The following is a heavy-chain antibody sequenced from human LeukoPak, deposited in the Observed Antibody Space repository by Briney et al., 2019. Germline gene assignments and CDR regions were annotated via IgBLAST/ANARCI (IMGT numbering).Heavy chain of an antibody. Sequence: ASVKVSCKASGYTFTSYYMHWVRQAPGQGLEWMGIINPSGGSTSYAQKLQGRVTMTTDTSTSTAYMELRSLRSDDTAVYYCAINYGDWGAFDYWGQGTLVTVSS. J-gene: IGHJ4*02. CDR3: AINYGDWGAFDY. V-gene: IGHV1-46*01. CDR1: GYTFTSYY. CDR2: INPSGGST. D-gene: IGHD4-17*01.